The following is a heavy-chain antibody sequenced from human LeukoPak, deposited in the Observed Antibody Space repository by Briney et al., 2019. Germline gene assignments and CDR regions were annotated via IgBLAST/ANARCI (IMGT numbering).Heavy chain of an antibody. D-gene: IGHD5-12*01. V-gene: IGHV3-30-3*01. CDR3: ARGPHSGYDFLRYYYYGMDV. CDR1: GFTFSSYA. CDR2: ISYDGSNK. Sequence: PGRSLRLSCAASGFTFSSYAMHWVRQAPGKGLEWVAVISYDGSNKYYADSVKGRFTISRDNSKDTLYLQMNSLRAEDTAAYYCARGPHSGYDFLRYYYYGMDVWGQGTTVTVSS. J-gene: IGHJ6*02.